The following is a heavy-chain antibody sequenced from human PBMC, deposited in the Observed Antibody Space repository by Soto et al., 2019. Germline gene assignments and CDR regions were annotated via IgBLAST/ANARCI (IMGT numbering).Heavy chain of an antibody. CDR1: GFSFDNYA. CDR2: MSGTDGKT. D-gene: IGHD3-10*01. V-gene: IGHV3-23*01. CDR3: AKYAGLSPGVRFHFDY. Sequence: EVRMLESGGGLVQPGGSLRLSCTASGFSFDNYAMAWVRQTPGKGLEWVSTMSGTDGKTYYADFVRGRFTISRVNSRNTLFLDMGSLRADDTAVYRCAKYAGLSPGVRFHFDYWGPGALVTVSS. J-gene: IGHJ4*02.